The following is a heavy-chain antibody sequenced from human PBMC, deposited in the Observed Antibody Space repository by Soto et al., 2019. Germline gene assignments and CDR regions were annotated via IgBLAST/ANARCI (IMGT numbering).Heavy chain of an antibody. CDR1: GFTFSSYG. CDR2: IWYDGSNK. J-gene: IGHJ2*01. CDR3: ARDPLWGTAMVLWYFDL. Sequence: PGGSLRLSCAASGFTFSSYGMHWVRQAPGKVLEWVAVIWYDGSNKYYADSVKGRFTISRDNSKNTLYLQMNSLRAEDTAVYYCARDPLWGTAMVLWYFDLWGRGTLVTSPQ. D-gene: IGHD5-18*01. V-gene: IGHV3-33*01.